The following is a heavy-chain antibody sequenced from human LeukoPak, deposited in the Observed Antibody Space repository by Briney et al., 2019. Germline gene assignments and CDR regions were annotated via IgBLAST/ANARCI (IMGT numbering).Heavy chain of an antibody. V-gene: IGHV3-66*01. Sequence: GGSLRLSCAASGFTFSSYGMSWVRQAPGKGLEWVSVIYSGGSTYYADSVKGRFTISRDNSKNTLYLQMNSLRAEDTAVYYCARGSCGGDCYLYYYYYYYMDVWGKGTTVTISS. J-gene: IGHJ6*03. CDR1: GFTFSSYG. CDR3: ARGSCGGDCYLYYYYYYYMDV. D-gene: IGHD2-21*02. CDR2: IYSGGST.